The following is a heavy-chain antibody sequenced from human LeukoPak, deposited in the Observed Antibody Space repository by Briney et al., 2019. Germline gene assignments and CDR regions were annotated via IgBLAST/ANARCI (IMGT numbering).Heavy chain of an antibody. Sequence: SQTLSHTCAISGDSVSSNSAAWNWIRQSPSRGLEWLGRTCYRSKWYNDYAVSVKSRITINPDTSKNQFSLQLNSVTPEDTAVYYCARGFQHGSGSYYYYYYGMDVWGKGTTVTVSS. D-gene: IGHD3-10*01. J-gene: IGHJ6*04. CDR1: GDSVSSNSAA. CDR3: ARGFQHGSGSYYYYYYGMDV. CDR2: TCYRSKWYN. V-gene: IGHV6-1*01.